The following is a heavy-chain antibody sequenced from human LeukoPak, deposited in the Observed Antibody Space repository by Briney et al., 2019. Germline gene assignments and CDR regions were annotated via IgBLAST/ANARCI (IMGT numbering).Heavy chain of an antibody. CDR1: GGSISSHY. CDR2: VSDSGST. CDR3: ARTGSSWPLYYYYYMDV. D-gene: IGHD6-13*01. J-gene: IGHJ6*03. Sequence: SETLSLTCTVSGGSISSHYWSWIRQPPGKGLEWIGYVSDSGSTNYNPSLKSRVTVSVDTSKDQFSLKLTSVTAADTAVYYCARTGSSWPLYYYYYMDVWGKGTTVIVSS. V-gene: IGHV4-59*11.